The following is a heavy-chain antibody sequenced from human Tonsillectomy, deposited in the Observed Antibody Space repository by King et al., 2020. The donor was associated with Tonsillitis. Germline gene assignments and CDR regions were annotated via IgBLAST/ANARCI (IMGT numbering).Heavy chain of an antibody. D-gene: IGHD3-3*01. CDR2: ISGSGGST. CDR1: GFSFSSYV. Sequence: EVQLVESGGGLVQPGGSLRLSCAASGFSFSSYVMSWVRQAPGKGLEWVSGISGSGGSTYYADSVKGRFTISRDNSRNTLYLQMNSLRAEDTAVYYCAKCGYQYDFWSGEYYFDYWGQGTLVTVSS. J-gene: IGHJ4*02. V-gene: IGHV3-23*04. CDR3: AKCGYQYDFWSGEYYFDY.